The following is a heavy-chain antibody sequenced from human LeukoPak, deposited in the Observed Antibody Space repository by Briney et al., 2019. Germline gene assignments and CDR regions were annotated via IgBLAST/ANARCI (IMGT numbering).Heavy chain of an antibody. CDR2: IIPIFGTA. J-gene: IGHJ4*02. CDR1: GGTFISYA. Sequence: SVKVSCKASGGTFISYAISWVRQAPGQVLEWKGGIIPIFGTANYAQKFQGRVTITADESTSTAYMELSSLRSEDTAVYYCARDSTVLMVYATLDYWGQGTLVTVSS. CDR3: ARDSTVLMVYATLDY. D-gene: IGHD2-8*01. V-gene: IGHV1-69*13.